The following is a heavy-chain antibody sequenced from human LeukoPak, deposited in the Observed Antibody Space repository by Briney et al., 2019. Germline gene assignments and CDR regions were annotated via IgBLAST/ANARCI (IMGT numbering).Heavy chain of an antibody. CDR2: INPDGSSI. V-gene: IGHV3-74*01. CDR1: GFTFSSYS. Sequence: GGSLRLSCAASGFTFSSYSMTWVRQAPGKGPVWVSRINPDGSSISYADSVKSRFTISRDNAKNTLYLQMNSLRAEDTAVYYCARDGGGMDVWGQGTTVTVSS. D-gene: IGHD3-16*01. CDR3: ARDGGGMDV. J-gene: IGHJ6*02.